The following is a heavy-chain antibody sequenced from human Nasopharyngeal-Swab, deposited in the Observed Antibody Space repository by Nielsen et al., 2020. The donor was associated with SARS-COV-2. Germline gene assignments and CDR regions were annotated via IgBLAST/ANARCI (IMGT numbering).Heavy chain of an antibody. V-gene: IGHV3-23*01. CDR1: GFTFSSYA. J-gene: IGHJ6*02. D-gene: IGHD6-13*01. CDR3: ANRAAAGKKYYYHGMDV. Sequence: GESLKISCAASGFTFSSYAMSWVRQAPGKGLEWVSAISGSGGSTYYADSVKGRFTISRDNSKNTLYLQMNSLRAEDTAVYYCANRAAAGKKYYYHGMDVWGQGTTVTVSS. CDR2: ISGSGGST.